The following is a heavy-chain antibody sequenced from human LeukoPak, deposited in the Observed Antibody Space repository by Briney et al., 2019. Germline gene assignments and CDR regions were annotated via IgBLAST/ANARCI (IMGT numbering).Heavy chain of an antibody. CDR2: ISGSGGST. V-gene: IGHV3-23*01. D-gene: IGHD2-2*01. CDR1: GFTFSSYA. Sequence: GGSLRLSCAASGFTFSSYAMSWVRQAPGKGLEWVSAISGSGGSTYYADPVKGRFTISRDNSKNTLYLQMNSLRAEDTAVYYCAKVVFVVPAAPGVPEENDAFDIWGQGTMVTVSS. CDR3: AKVVFVVPAAPGVPEENDAFDI. J-gene: IGHJ3*02.